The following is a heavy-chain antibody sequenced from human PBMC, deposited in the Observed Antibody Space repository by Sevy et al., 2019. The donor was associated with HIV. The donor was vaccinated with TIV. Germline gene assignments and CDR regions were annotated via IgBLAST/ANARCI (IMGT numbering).Heavy chain of an antibody. CDR1: GYTLTQLS. V-gene: IGHV1-24*01. CDR2: FDPEDGET. J-gene: IGHJ4*02. Sequence: ASVKVSCKVSGYTLTQLSMHWVRQAPGKGLEWMGSFDPEDGETLYAQNFQGRVTMTEDTSTDTAYMALSSLRSEDTAIYYCATTKDYYDSSGSPFDYWGQGTLVTGSS. D-gene: IGHD3-22*01. CDR3: ATTKDYYDSSGSPFDY.